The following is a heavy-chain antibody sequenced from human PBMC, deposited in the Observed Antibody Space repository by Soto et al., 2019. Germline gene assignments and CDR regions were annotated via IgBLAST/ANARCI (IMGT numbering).Heavy chain of an antibody. CDR1: GGSFSGYY. D-gene: IGHD3-3*01. CDR3: ARVRIWFDP. V-gene: IGHV4-34*01. Sequence: PSETLSLTCAVYGGSFSGYYWNWIRQPPGKGLEWIGEIDHSGYTNYNPCLKSRVTISVASSKNQCSLRLTSETAADTAVYYCARVRIWFDP. CDR2: IDHSGYT. J-gene: IGHJ5*02.